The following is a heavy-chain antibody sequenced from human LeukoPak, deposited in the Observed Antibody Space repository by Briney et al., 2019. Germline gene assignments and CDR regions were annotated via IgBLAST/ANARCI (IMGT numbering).Heavy chain of an antibody. V-gene: IGHV3-20*04. CDR1: GFTFDDYA. CDR2: INWNGGST. Sequence: GGSLRLPCAATGFTFDDYAMSWVRQAPGKGLEWVSGINWNGGSTGYADSVKGRFTISRDNAKSSLYLQMNSLRAEDTALYYCARYSGSYSPRLSWFDPWGQGTLVTVSS. CDR3: ARYSGSYSPRLSWFDP. D-gene: IGHD1-26*01. J-gene: IGHJ5*02.